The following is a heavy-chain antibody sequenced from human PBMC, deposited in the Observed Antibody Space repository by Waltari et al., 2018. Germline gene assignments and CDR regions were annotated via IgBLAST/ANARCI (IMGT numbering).Heavy chain of an antibody. CDR3: ARDRSGAARLYYFDY. V-gene: IGHV4-59*01. J-gene: IGHJ4*02. Sequence: QVQLQESGPGLVKPSETLSLTCTVSGGSISSYYWSWIRQPPGKGLEWIGYIYYSGSTNYNPSLKSRVTISVDTSKNQFSLKLSSVTAADTAVYYCARDRSGAARLYYFDYWGKGTLVTVSS. CDR2: IYYSGST. CDR1: GGSISSYY. D-gene: IGHD3-10*01.